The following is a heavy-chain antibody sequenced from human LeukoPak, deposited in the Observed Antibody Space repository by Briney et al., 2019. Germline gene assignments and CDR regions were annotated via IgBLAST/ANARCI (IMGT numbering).Heavy chain of an antibody. D-gene: IGHD2-21*01. CDR1: GFTFSNYW. CDR2: INTDGSST. CDR3: ARGAYLQYYLEV. V-gene: IGHV3-74*01. J-gene: IGHJ6*03. Sequence: GGSLRLSCAASGFTFSNYWVHWVRQAPGKGLVWVSRINTDGSSTNYADSVKGRFTISRDNAKNTLYLQMNSLRAEDTAVYYCARGAYLQYYLEVWGKGTTVTVSS.